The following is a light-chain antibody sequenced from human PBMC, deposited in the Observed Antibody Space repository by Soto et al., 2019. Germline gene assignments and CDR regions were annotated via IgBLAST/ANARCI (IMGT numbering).Light chain of an antibody. CDR3: CSYVADRKFV. J-gene: IGLJ3*02. CDR2: EVV. Sequence: QSALTQPPSASGSPGQSVTISCTGTKNDIGVYDFVSWYQHHPGKAPRLIIYEVVQRPSGISSRFSGSKSGNTASLTISGLRAEDEAAYYCCSYVADRKFVFGGGTKLTVL. CDR1: KNDIGVYDF. V-gene: IGLV2-8*01.